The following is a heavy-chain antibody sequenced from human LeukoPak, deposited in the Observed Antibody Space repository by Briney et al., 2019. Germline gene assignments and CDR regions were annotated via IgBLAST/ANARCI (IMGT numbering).Heavy chain of an antibody. D-gene: IGHD1-26*01. J-gene: IGHJ4*02. CDR2: ISGSGGAT. Sequence: GGSLRLSCAASGFTFSPYAMSWVRQAPGKGLEWVSDISGSGGATYYAGSVRGRFTISRGNSKNTVYLQMNSLRAEDTAVYYCAKDSGLGATWRCFDYWGQGTLVTVSS. CDR1: GFTFSPYA. V-gene: IGHV3-23*01. CDR3: AKDSGLGATWRCFDY.